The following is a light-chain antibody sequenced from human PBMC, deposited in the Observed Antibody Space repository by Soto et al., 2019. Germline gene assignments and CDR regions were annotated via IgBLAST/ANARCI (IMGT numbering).Light chain of an antibody. J-gene: IGLJ2*01. CDR2: LSSDGSH. CDR3: QTWCTGIV. CDR1: SGHSSYA. Sequence: QPVLTQSPSASASLGASVKLTCTLSSGHSSYAIAWHQQQPEKGPRYLMKLSSDGSHYKGDGIPDRFSGSSSGAERYLTISSLQSEDEADYYCQTWCTGIVFGGGTKLTVL. V-gene: IGLV4-69*01.